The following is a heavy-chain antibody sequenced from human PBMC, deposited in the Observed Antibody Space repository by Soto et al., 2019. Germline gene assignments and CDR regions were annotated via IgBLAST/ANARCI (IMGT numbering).Heavy chain of an antibody. Sequence: SETLSLTCTVSGGSISSGDYYWSWIRQPPGKGLEWIGYIYYSGSTYYNPSLKSRVTISVDTSKNQFSLKLSSVTAADTAVYYCARTGVDYDFWSGYYRPTYFDYWGQGTLVTVSS. D-gene: IGHD3-3*01. CDR2: IYYSGST. V-gene: IGHV4-30-4*01. J-gene: IGHJ4*02. CDR3: ARTGVDYDFWSGYYRPTYFDY. CDR1: GGSISSGDYY.